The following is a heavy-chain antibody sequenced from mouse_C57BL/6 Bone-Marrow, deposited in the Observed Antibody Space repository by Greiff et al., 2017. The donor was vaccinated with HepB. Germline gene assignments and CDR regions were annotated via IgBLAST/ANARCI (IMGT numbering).Heavy chain of an antibody. CDR1: GFTFSDYY. CDR2: INYDGSST. J-gene: IGHJ1*03. D-gene: IGHD1-1*01. V-gene: IGHV5-16*01. CDR3: AREADYYGSSYWYFDV. Sequence: EVKVVESEGGLVQPGSSMKLSCTASGFTFSDYYMAWVRQVPEKGLEWVANINYDGSSTYYLDSLKSRFIISRDNAKNILYLQMSSLKSEDTATYYCAREADYYGSSYWYFDVWGTGTTVTVSS.